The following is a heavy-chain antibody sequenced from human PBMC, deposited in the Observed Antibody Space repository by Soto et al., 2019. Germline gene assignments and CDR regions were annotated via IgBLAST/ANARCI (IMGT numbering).Heavy chain of an antibody. D-gene: IGHD1-26*01. CDR2: TSSDGNTK. CDR3: ARWGGSYYESWFDP. CDR1: GFSFRNYG. V-gene: IGHV3-33*01. Sequence: QVLLVESGGGVVQPGTSLRLSCAASGFSFRNYGMHWVRQAPGKGLEWVAVTSSDGNTKNYAASVKGRFTISSDTSKNKLHLQMSSLRAEDTALYYCARWGGSYYESWFDPWGQGTLVIVSS. J-gene: IGHJ5*02.